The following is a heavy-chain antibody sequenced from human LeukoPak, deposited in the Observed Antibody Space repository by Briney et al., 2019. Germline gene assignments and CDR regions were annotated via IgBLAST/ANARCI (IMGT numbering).Heavy chain of an antibody. CDR2: INHSGST. D-gene: IGHD5-18*01. CDR3: ARATRGYSYGTLEY. Sequence: SETLSLTCAVYGGSFSGYYWSWIRQPSGKGLEWIGEINHSGSTNYNPSLKSRVTISVDTSKNQFSLKLSSVTAADTAVYYCARATRGYSYGTLEYWGQGTLVTVSS. V-gene: IGHV4-34*01. CDR1: GGSFSGYY. J-gene: IGHJ4*02.